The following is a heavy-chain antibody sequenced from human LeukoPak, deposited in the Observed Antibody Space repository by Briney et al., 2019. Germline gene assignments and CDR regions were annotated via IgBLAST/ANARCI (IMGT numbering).Heavy chain of an antibody. V-gene: IGHV5-10-1*01. CDR3: ARPSVDGSGSYPY. J-gene: IGHJ4*02. D-gene: IGHD3-10*01. CDR2: IDPRDSYT. Sequence: GGSLEISCQSSGSNFTSYWISWGRQLPGKGGEGRGRIDPRDSYTNYSPSFQGHVTISANKSISTAYLQWSSLKASDTAMFYCARPSVDGSGSYPYWGQGTLVTVSS. CDR1: GSNFTSYW.